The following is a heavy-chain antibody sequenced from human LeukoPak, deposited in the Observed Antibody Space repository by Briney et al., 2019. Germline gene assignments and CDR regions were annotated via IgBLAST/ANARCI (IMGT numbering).Heavy chain of an antibody. J-gene: IGHJ4*02. D-gene: IGHD2-15*01. CDR3: ARWTGVVVVAATPNHYFDY. CDR1: GGSFSGYY. V-gene: IGHV4-34*01. CDR2: INHSGST. Sequence: SETLSLTCAVYGGSFSGYYWSWIRQPPGKGLEWIGEINHSGSTNYNPSLKSRVTISVDTSKNQFSLKPSSVTAADTAVYYCARWTGVVVVAATPNHYFDYWGQGTLVTVSS.